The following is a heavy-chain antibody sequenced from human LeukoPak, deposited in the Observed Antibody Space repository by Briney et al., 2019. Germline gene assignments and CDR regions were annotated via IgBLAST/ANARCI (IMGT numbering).Heavy chain of an antibody. CDR2: ITGSSSYI. CDR3: ARAKWVGTTDNWFDP. J-gene: IGHJ5*02. D-gene: IGHD1-1*01. V-gene: IGHV3-21*01. Sequence: GVLRLSCAASGFTFNSYTMNWVRQAPGKGLEWVSSITGSSSYIYYADSLKGRFTISRDNAKNSLYLQMNSLRAEDTAIYYCARAKWVGTTDNWFDPWGQGTLVTVSS. CDR1: GFTFNSYT.